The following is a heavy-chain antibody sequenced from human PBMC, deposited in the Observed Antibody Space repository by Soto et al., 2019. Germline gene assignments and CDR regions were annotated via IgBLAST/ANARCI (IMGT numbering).Heavy chain of an antibody. J-gene: IGHJ6*02. V-gene: IGHV4-38-2*01. CDR2: IYHSGST. CDR3: ASTYYYGSSGYCLYYHHYGMDV. CDR1: GYSISSGYY. D-gene: IGHD3-22*01. Sequence: SETLSLTCAVSGYSISSGYYWGWIRQPPGKGLEWIGSIYHSGSTYYNPSLKSRVTISVDTSKNQISLKLSSVTAADTAVYYCASTYYYGSSGYCLYYHHYGMDVWGQVSTGTVS.